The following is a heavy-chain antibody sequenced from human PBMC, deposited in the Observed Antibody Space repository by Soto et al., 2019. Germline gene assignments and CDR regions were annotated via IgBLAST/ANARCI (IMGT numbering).Heavy chain of an antibody. J-gene: IGHJ4*02. CDR1: GFSLSTSGVG. CDR2: VYWDDDK. CDR3: GHRYIEPQLEFDL. D-gene: IGHD3-16*02. Sequence: QITLKESGPTLVKPTQTLTLTCTFSGFSLSTSGVGVNWIRQPPGKALEWLALVYWDDDKYYSPSLKSRLTITKDAAKTQVVLTMTNMDRLDTATYFFGHRYIEPQLEFDLWGPGTMVNVSS. V-gene: IGHV2-5*02.